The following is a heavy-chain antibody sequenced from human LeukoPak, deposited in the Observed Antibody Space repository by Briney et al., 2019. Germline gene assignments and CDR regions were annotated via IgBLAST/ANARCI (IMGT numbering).Heavy chain of an antibody. D-gene: IGHD1-26*01. J-gene: IGHJ5*02. Sequence: ASVKVSCKASGYTFTSYYMHWVRQAPGQGLEWMGIINPSGGSTSYAQKFQGRVTMTRDTSISTAYMELSRLRSDDTAVYYCARDPGWELRFDPWGQGTLVTVSS. V-gene: IGHV1-46*01. CDR1: GYTFTSYY. CDR3: ARDPGWELRFDP. CDR2: INPSGGST.